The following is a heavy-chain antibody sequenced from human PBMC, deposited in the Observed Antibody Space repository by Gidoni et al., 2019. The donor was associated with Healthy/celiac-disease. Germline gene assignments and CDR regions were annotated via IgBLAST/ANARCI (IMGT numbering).Heavy chain of an antibody. J-gene: IGHJ5*02. V-gene: IGHV4-34*01. CDR2: INHSGST. D-gene: IGHD5-18*01. CDR3: ARGGRDTWIQLWLRWFDP. Sequence: QVQLQQWGAGLLKPSETLSLTCAVYGGSFSGYYWSWIRQPPGKGLEWIGEINHSGSTNYNPSLKSRVTISVDTSKNQFSLKLSSVTAADTAVYYCARGGRDTWIQLWLRWFDPWGQGTLVTVSS. CDR1: GGSFSGYY.